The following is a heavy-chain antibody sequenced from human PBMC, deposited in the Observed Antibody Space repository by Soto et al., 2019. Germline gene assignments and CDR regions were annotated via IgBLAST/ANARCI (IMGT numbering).Heavy chain of an antibody. V-gene: IGHV4-38-2*02. D-gene: IGHD1-26*01. Sequence: SETLSLTCSVSNYPINRGFFWGWLRQPPGKGLEWIGSIFYTGDTYYNPSLKSRDAMSVDTSRNRFSLKLTSLTAADTAVYYCARDTNSLDPWGQGTLVTSPQ. CDR2: IFYTGDT. CDR1: NYPINRGFF. CDR3: ARDTNSLDP. J-gene: IGHJ5*02.